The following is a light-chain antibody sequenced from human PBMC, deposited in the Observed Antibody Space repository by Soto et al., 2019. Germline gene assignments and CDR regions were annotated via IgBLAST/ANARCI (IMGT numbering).Light chain of an antibody. Sequence: QSVLTQPASVSGSPGQSITISCTGTSSDVGGYNYVSWYQQHPGKAPKLMIYDVSNRPSGVSNRFSGSKSGNPASLTISGLQAEDEADYYCSSYTSSSTLGVFGTGTKLTVL. CDR2: DVS. J-gene: IGLJ1*01. V-gene: IGLV2-14*01. CDR3: SSYTSSSTLGV. CDR1: SSDVGGYNY.